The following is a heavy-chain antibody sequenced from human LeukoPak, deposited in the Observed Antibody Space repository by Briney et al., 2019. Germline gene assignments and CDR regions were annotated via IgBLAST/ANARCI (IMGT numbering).Heavy chain of an antibody. CDR3: ARDPGTVTTLFDY. V-gene: IGHV3-33*01. Sequence: GGSLRLSCAASGFPFSRYGMHWVRQAPGKGLEWVAVIWHDGRNNYEDSVKGRFTISKDNSKNTLYLQMNSLRAENSAVYYCARDPGTVTTLFDYWGQGTLVTVSS. CDR1: GFPFSRYG. D-gene: IGHD4-11*01. CDR2: IWHDGRN. J-gene: IGHJ4*02.